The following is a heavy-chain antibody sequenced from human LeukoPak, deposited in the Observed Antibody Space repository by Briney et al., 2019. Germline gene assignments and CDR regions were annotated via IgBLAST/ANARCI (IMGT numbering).Heavy chain of an antibody. CDR3: AKDLGDSYGYD. Sequence: PGGSLRLSCAASGFTFSSYAMHWVRQAPGKGLEWVAVISYDGSNKYYADSVKGRFTISRDNAKNSPYLQMNSLRAEDTALYYCAKDLGDSYGYDWGQGTLVTVSS. D-gene: IGHD5-18*01. J-gene: IGHJ4*02. CDR2: ISYDGSNK. V-gene: IGHV3-30-3*01. CDR1: GFTFSSYA.